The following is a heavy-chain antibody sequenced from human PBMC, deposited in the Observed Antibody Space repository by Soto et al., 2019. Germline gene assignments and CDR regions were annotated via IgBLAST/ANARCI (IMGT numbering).Heavy chain of an antibody. D-gene: IGHD2-2*02. CDR3: ARDRGIYCSSTSCYKDFYYYGMDA. Sequence: SETRSLTCTVSGGCISSYYWSWMRQPPGKGLEWIGGIYYSGCANYNPSLKSRVSIWVDTSRNQSSLTLSYVTAAETAVYYCARDRGIYCSSTSCYKDFYYYGMDACGKGTTVTV. CDR2: IYYSGCA. V-gene: IGHV4-59*01. J-gene: IGHJ6*04. CDR1: GGCISSYY.